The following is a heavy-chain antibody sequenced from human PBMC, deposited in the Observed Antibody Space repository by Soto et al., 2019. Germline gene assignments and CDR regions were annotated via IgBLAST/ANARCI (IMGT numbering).Heavy chain of an antibody. V-gene: IGHV3-30-3*01. CDR2: ISYDGSNK. Sequence: GGSLRLSCAASGFTFSSYAMHWVRQAPGKGLEWVAVISYDGSNKYYADSVKGRFTISRDNSKNTLYLQMNSLRAEDTAVYYCARVSNYYDSSGPWDYWGQGTLVTVSS. CDR3: ARVSNYYDSSGPWDY. D-gene: IGHD3-22*01. CDR1: GFTFSSYA. J-gene: IGHJ4*02.